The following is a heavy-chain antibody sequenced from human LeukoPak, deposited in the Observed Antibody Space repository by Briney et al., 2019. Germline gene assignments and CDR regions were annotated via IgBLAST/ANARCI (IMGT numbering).Heavy chain of an antibody. CDR1: GGSISSSNW. J-gene: IGHJ5*02. V-gene: IGHV4-4*02. CDR3: ARGGITMVRGVRSCWFDP. D-gene: IGHD3-10*01. CDR2: IYHSGST. Sequence: PSETLSLTCAVSGGSISSSNWWSWVRQPPGKGLEWIGEIYHSGSTNYNPSLKSRVTISVDKSKNQFSLKLSSVTAADTAVYYCARGGITMVRGVRSCWFDPWGQGTLVTVSS.